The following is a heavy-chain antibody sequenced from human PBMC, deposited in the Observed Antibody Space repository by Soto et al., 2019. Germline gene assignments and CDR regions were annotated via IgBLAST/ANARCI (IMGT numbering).Heavy chain of an antibody. Sequence: SETLSLTCTVSGGSISSYYWSWIRQPPGKGLEWIGYIYYSGSTSYKPSLKSRVTISVDTSKDQFSLKLSSVTAADTAVYYCARGRFFFDYWGQGTLVTVSS. V-gene: IGHV4-59*01. J-gene: IGHJ4*02. D-gene: IGHD2-15*01. CDR1: GGSISSYY. CDR2: IYYSGST. CDR3: ARGRFFFDY.